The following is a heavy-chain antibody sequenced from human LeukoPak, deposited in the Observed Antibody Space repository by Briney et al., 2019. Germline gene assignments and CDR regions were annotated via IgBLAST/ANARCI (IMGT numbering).Heavy chain of an antibody. Sequence: GGSLRLSCVASGFTFSSYGMHWVRQAPGKGLEWVAFIRYDGSNKYYADSVKGRFTISRDNSKNTLYLQMNSLRAEDTAVYYCAKTHSYYYYMDVWGKGTTVTVSS. CDR1: GFTFSSYG. J-gene: IGHJ6*03. CDR3: AKTHSYYYYMDV. V-gene: IGHV3-30*02. CDR2: IRYDGSNK.